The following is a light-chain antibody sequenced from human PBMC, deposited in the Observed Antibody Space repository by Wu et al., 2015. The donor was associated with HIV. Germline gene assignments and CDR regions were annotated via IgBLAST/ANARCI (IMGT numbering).Light chain of an antibody. Sequence: EIVLTQSPGTLSLSPGERATLSCRASQSVSSTYLAWYQQKPGQAPRLLIYDASSRATGIPDRFSGSGSGTDFTLTISRLEPEDFAVYYCQHYGNSRWTFGQGTKVEIK. CDR2: DAS. J-gene: IGKJ1*01. CDR1: QSVSSTY. V-gene: IGKV3-20*01. CDR3: QHYGNSRWT.